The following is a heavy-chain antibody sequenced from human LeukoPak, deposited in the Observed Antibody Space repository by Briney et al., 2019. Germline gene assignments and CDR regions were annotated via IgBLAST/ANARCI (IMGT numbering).Heavy chain of an antibody. D-gene: IGHD1-26*01. Sequence: PGGSLRPSCVDSGFTFSSHWMSWVRQAPGKGLEWVANINQGEGEKYYVDSVKGRFTISRDNAKKSLFLQMNSLRAEDTAVYYCARGRFIAGTTAYYFDYWGQGTLVTVSS. V-gene: IGHV3-7*03. CDR2: INQGEGEK. CDR3: ARGRFIAGTTAYYFDY. J-gene: IGHJ4*02. CDR1: GFTFSSHW.